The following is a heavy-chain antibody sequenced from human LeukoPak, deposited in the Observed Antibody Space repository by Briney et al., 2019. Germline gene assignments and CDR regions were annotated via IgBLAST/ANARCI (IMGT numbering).Heavy chain of an antibody. Sequence: GPVKVSCKASGYTFTSYGISWVRQAPGRGLEWMGWISAYNGNTNYAQKLQGRVTMTTDTSTSTAYMELRSLRSDDTAVYYCARGFNFGTTVGFDPWGQGTLVTVSS. V-gene: IGHV1-18*01. CDR1: GYTFTSYG. CDR2: ISAYNGNT. CDR3: ARGFNFGTTVGFDP. D-gene: IGHD1-7*01. J-gene: IGHJ5*02.